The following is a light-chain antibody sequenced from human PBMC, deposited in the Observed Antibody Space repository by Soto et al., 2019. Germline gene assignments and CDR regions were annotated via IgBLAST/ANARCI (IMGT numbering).Light chain of an antibody. CDR2: NTF. Sequence: EIVMTQSPATLSMFPGERATLSCRASQSVSRDLGWYQQTPGQAPRLLIHNTFTRATGVSARFSGSGSGTEFTLIICCLQSEDSAVYYVQQYNDWPLTVGGGTKVDIK. CDR3: QQYNDWPLT. J-gene: IGKJ4*01. V-gene: IGKV3-15*01. CDR1: QSVSRD.